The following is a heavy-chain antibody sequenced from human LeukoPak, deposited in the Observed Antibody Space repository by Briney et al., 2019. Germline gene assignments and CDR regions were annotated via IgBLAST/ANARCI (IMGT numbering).Heavy chain of an antibody. CDR3: ARDYFYDSSAYDAFDI. Sequence: ASVKVSCKASGYTFTGYYMHWVRQAPGQGLEWMGWINPNSGGTNYAQKFQGRVTMTRDTSISTAYMELSRLRSDDTAVYYCARDYFYDSSAYDAFDIWGQGTMVTVSS. J-gene: IGHJ3*02. V-gene: IGHV1-2*02. CDR2: INPNSGGT. D-gene: IGHD3-22*01. CDR1: GYTFTGYY.